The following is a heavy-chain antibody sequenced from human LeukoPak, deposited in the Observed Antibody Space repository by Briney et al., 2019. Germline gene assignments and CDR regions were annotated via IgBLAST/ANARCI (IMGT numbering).Heavy chain of an antibody. CDR3: AREIAATGLFEY. J-gene: IGHJ4*02. D-gene: IGHD6-13*01. CDR2: ISGSGGST. CDR1: GVAFSSYT. V-gene: IGHV3-23*01. Sequence: PGGSLRLSCAASGVAFSSYTMSWVRQAPGKGLEWVSAISGSGGSTYYADSVKGRFTISRDNSKNTLYLQMNRLRAEDTAVYYCAREIAATGLFEYWGQGTLVTVSS.